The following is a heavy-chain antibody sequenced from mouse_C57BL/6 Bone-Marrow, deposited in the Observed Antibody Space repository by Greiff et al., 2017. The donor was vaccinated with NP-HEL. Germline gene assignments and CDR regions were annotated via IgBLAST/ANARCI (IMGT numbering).Heavy chain of an antibody. V-gene: IGHV3-1*01. CDR1: GYSITSGYD. CDR3: ARAYDGQFDY. D-gene: IGHD2-3*01. CDR2: ISYSGST. Sequence: EVHLVESGPGMVKPSQSLSLTCTVTGYSITSGYDWHWIRHFPGNKLEWMGYISYSGSTNYNPSLKSRISITHDTSKNHFFLKLNSVTTEDTATYYCARAYDGQFDYWGQGTTLTVSS. J-gene: IGHJ2*01.